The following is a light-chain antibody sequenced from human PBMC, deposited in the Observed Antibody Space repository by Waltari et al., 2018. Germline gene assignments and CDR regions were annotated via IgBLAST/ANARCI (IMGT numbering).Light chain of an antibody. Sequence: DIQMTQSPSSLSASVGDRVTITCRASQSISSYLNWYQQKPGKTPNLLIYDGYSLQSGVPSSFSGSGSGTVFSLTISSLQPEDFATYYCQQASSFPITFGQGTRLEIK. CDR3: QQASSFPIT. V-gene: IGKV1-39*01. J-gene: IGKJ5*01. CDR2: DGY. CDR1: QSISSY.